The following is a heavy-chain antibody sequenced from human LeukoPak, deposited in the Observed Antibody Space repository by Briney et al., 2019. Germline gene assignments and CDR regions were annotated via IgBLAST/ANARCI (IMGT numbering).Heavy chain of an antibody. V-gene: IGHV4-30-2*01. D-gene: IGHD6-6*01. CDR3: ARASDDWFDP. CDR1: GGSISSGGYS. J-gene: IGHJ5*02. Sequence: TASQTLSLTCAVSGGSISSGGYSWSWIRQPPGKGLEWIGYIYHSGSTYYNPSLKSRVTISVDRSKNRFSLKLSSVTAADTAVYYCARASDDWFDPWGQGTLVTVSS. CDR2: IYHSGST.